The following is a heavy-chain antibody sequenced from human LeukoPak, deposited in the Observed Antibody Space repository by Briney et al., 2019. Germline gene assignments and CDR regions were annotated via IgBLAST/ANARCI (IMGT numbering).Heavy chain of an antibody. CDR3: ARDPDWAAAAGTGFDY. V-gene: IGHV3-66*01. CDR1: GFTVSSNY. CDR2: IYSGGST. J-gene: IGHJ4*02. D-gene: IGHD6-13*01. Sequence: PGGSLRLSCAASGFTVSSNYMSWVRQAPGKGLEWVSVIYSGGSTYYADSVKGRFTISRDNSKNTLYLQMNSLRAEDTAVYYCARDPDWAAAAGTGFDYWGQETLVTVSS.